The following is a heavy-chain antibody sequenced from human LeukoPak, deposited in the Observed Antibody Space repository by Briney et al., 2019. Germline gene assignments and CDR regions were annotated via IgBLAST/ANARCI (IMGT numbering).Heavy chain of an antibody. J-gene: IGHJ3*02. D-gene: IGHD6-19*01. CDR3: TTESRDRTGWYGAFDI. V-gene: IGHV3-15*01. CDR2: IKSKTDGGTA. Sequence: GSLRLSCAASGFIFYNAWLDWVRQAPGKGLEWVGRIKSKTDGGTADYPAPVKGRFTISRDDSTNTLFLQMNSLRTEDTAVYYCTTESRDRTGWYGAFDIWGQRTMVTVSS. CDR1: GFIFYNAW.